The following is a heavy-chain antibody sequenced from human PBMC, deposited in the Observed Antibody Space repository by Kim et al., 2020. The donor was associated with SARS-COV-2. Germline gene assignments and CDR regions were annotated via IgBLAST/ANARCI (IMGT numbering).Heavy chain of an antibody. CDR1: GGSISSGGYY. J-gene: IGHJ6*02. CDR2: IYYSGST. CDR3: ARDNWTHHYYYYGMDV. V-gene: IGHV4-31*03. Sequence: SETLSLTCTVSGGSISSGGYYWSWIRQHPGKGLEWIGYIYYSGSTYYNPSLKSRVTISVDTSKNQFSLKLSSVTAADTAVYYCARDNWTHHYYYYGMDVWGQGTTVTVSS. D-gene: IGHD1-20*01.